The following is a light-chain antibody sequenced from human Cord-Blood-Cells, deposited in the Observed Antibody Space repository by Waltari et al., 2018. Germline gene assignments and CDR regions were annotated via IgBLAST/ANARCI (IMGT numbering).Light chain of an antibody. CDR2: GAS. CDR3: QQYNNWPPWT. Sequence: EIVMTQSPATLSVSPGERATLSCRASQSVSRNLAWYQQKPGQAPRLLIYGASTMASGIPARCSGSGSGTEFTFTISSLQSEDFAVYYCQQYNNWPPWTFGQGTKVEIK. J-gene: IGKJ1*01. CDR1: QSVSRN. V-gene: IGKV3D-15*01.